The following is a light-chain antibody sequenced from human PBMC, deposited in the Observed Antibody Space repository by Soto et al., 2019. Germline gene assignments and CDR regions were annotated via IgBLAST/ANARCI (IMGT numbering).Light chain of an antibody. CDR2: AAS. CDR3: QQSYSTPYT. Sequence: DIQMTQSPSSLSASVGDRVTITCRASQSISSYLNWYQQKPGKAPKLLIYAASSLQSGVPSRFSGSGSGTELTLTISSLQPEEFATYYCQQSYSTPYTFGQGTKLEIK. J-gene: IGKJ2*01. V-gene: IGKV1-39*01. CDR1: QSISSY.